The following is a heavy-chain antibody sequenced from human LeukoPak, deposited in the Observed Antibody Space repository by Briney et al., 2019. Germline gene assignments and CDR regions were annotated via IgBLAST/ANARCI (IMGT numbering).Heavy chain of an antibody. CDR3: ARDPPDFWSGYYYYGMDV. V-gene: IGHV3-33*01. D-gene: IGHD3-3*01. J-gene: IGHJ6*02. CDR1: GFTFSSYG. Sequence: GRSLRLSCAASGFTFSSYGMRWVRQAPGKGLEWVAVIWYDGSNKYYADSVKGRFTISRDNSKNTLYLQMNSLRAEDTAVYYCARDPPDFWSGYYYYGMDVWGQGTPVTVSS. CDR2: IWYDGSNK.